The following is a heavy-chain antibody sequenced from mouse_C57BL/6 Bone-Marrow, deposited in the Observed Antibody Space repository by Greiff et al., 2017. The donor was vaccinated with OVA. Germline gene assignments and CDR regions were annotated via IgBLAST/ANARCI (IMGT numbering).Heavy chain of an antibody. V-gene: IGHV1-31*01. CDR3: ARGTGFDY. J-gene: IGHJ2*01. CDR1: GYSFTGYY. D-gene: IGHD3-3*01. Sequence: VQLKESGPELVKPVASVKISCKASGYSFTGYYMHWVTQSHGNILDWIGYFYPYTGVSSSNQKFKGKATLTVDKSSSTAYRELRSLTSEDSAVYYCARGTGFDYWGQGTTLTVSS. CDR2: FYPYTGVS.